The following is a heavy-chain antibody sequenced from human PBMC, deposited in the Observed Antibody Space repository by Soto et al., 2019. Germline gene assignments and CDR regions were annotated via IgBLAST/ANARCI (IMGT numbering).Heavy chain of an antibody. D-gene: IGHD3-10*01. V-gene: IGHV3-15*04. J-gene: IGHJ4*02. CDR1: GLTFTDAW. Sequence: VHLVESGGGLVKPGGSLRLSCVVSGLTFTDAWMSWVRQAPGKGLEWVGRIGSKSDGGAADYAAPVKGRVSISRDDSKNTVYLQRSSLKSEYTAVYFCTTVSVRWYLDYWGQGTLVTVSS. CDR3: TTVSVRWYLDY. CDR2: IGSKSDGGAA.